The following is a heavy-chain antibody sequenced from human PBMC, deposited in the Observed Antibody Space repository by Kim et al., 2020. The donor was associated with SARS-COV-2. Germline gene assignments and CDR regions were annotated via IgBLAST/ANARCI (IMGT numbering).Heavy chain of an antibody. CDR1: GYTFTGYY. CDR2: INPNSGGT. D-gene: IGHD4-17*01. Sequence: ASVKVSCKASGYTFTGYYMHWVRQAPGQGLEWMGWINPNSGGTNYAQKFQGWVTKTRDTSISTAYMELSRLRSDDTAVYYCARSVDDYGDYPYYFDYWGQGTLVTVSS. J-gene: IGHJ4*02. CDR3: ARSVDDYGDYPYYFDY. V-gene: IGHV1-2*04.